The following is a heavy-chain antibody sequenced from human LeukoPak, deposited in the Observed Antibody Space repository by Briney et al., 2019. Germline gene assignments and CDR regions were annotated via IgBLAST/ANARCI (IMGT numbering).Heavy chain of an antibody. Sequence: GGSLRLSCAASGFTFSNYAMSCVRQAPGKGLEWVSTISGSGGTTYYADSVKGRFTISRDNSKNTLFLQMNSLRAEDTAVYYSAKIYSRYFDYWGQGTLVTVSS. D-gene: IGHD5-18*01. CDR3: AKIYSRYFDY. CDR2: ISGSGGTT. CDR1: GFTFSNYA. V-gene: IGHV3-23*01. J-gene: IGHJ4*02.